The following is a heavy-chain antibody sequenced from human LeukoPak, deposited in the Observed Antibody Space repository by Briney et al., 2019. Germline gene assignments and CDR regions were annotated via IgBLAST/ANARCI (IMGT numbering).Heavy chain of an antibody. Sequence: SETLSLTCTVSGGFISGHYWSWIRQPPGKGLEWIAYIYASGDTNYNPSLKSRVTISVDTSKNQFSLKLSSVTAADTAVYYCARRERDGYNQNWFDPWGQGTLVTVSS. V-gene: IGHV4-4*09. CDR3: ARRERDGYNQNWFDP. J-gene: IGHJ5*02. CDR2: IYASGDT. CDR1: GGFISGHY. D-gene: IGHD5-24*01.